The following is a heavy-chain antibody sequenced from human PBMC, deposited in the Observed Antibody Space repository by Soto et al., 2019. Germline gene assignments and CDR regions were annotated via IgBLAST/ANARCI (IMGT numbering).Heavy chain of an antibody. CDR3: VKDRGLGQRHFDH. CDR2: VSYDGSVK. CDR1: GFNFRTYA. Sequence: QVQLVESGGGVVQPGRSLRLSCAASGFNFRTYAMHWVRQAPGKGLEWVSVVSYDGSVKNYADSVKGRFTMSRDNSKRTVDLQMNSLRGDDTALYYCVKDRGLGQRHFDHWGQGTRVTVSS. V-gene: IGHV3-30*18. J-gene: IGHJ4*02. D-gene: IGHD3-3*01.